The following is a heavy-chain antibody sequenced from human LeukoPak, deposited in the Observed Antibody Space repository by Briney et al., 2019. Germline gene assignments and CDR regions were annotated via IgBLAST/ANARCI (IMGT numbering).Heavy chain of an antibody. Sequence: SETLSLTCAVYGGSFSGYYWSWIRQPPGKGLEWIGEINHSGSTNYNPSLKSRVTISVDTSKNQFSLKLSSVTAADTAVYYCAKLGEGSGWYRLGAEYFQHWGQGTLVTVSS. D-gene: IGHD6-19*01. J-gene: IGHJ1*01. CDR1: GGSFSGYY. CDR2: INHSGST. CDR3: AKLGEGSGWYRLGAEYFQH. V-gene: IGHV4-34*01.